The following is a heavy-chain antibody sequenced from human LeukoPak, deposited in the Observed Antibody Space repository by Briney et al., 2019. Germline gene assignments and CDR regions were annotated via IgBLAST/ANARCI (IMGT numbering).Heavy chain of an antibody. V-gene: IGHV3-21*01. CDR2: ISTSSSYI. D-gene: IGHD3-22*01. Sequence: GGSLRLSCVASGFTFSSYSMNWVRQAPGKGLEWVSSISTSSSYIYYADSVKARFTISRDNAKNSLYLQMNSLRAEDTAVYYCAKDRPNYYESNGHYYRLNGDYWGQGTLVTVSS. CDR3: AKDRPNYYESNGHYYRLNGDY. J-gene: IGHJ4*02. CDR1: GFTFSSYS.